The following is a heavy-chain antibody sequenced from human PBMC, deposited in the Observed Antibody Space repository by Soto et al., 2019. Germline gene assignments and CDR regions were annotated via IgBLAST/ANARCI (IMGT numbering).Heavy chain of an antibody. CDR3: ARAGDNIDY. D-gene: IGHD6-19*01. CDR1: GGSISSYY. V-gene: IGHV4-59*01. J-gene: IGHJ4*02. Sequence: SETLSLTCTVSGGSISSYYWSWIRQPPGKGLEWIGYIYYTGSTNYNPSLKSRVTISVDTSKNQFSLKLSSVTAADTAVYYCARAGDNIDYWGQGTLVTVSS. CDR2: IYYTGST.